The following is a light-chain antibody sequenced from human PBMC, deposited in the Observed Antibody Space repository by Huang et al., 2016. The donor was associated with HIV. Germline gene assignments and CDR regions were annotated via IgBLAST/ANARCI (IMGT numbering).Light chain of an antibody. J-gene: IGKJ5*01. CDR1: QSISNY. Sequence: DIQMTQSPSSLSASVGDRVTITCRASQSISNYLNWYQQKPGKAPNLLIYAASSLQSGGPSRFSGSGSVTDFTLTISSLQPEDFATYYCQQSYSTPTFGQGTRLQIK. CDR2: AAS. V-gene: IGKV1-39*01. CDR3: QQSYSTPT.